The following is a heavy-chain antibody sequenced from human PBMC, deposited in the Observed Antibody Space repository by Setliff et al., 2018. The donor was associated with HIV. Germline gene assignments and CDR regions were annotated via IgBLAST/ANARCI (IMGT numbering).Heavy chain of an antibody. V-gene: IGHV4-59*01. CDR1: GDSISSYY. CDR3: SRSYYDFWNGLPRSFDG. D-gene: IGHD3-3*01. CDR2: IYYSGST. J-gene: IGHJ3*01. Sequence: SETLSLTCTVSGDSISSYYWSWIRQPPGKGLEWIGYIYYSGSTNYNPSLKSRVTISVDTSKNQLSLKLSSVTAADTAVYYCSRSYYDFWNGLPRSFDGWGQGTMVTVSS.